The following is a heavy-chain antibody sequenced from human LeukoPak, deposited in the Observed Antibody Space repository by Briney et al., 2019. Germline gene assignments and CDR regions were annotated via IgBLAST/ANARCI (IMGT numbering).Heavy chain of an antibody. J-gene: IGHJ4*02. Sequence: SVKVSCKASGGTFSSYAISWVRQAPGQGLEWMGGIIPIFGTANYAQKFQGRVTITADKSTSTAYMELSSLRSEDTAVYYCARGDHEITTWYFDYWGQGTLVTVSS. CDR1: GGTFSSYA. V-gene: IGHV1-69*06. CDR2: IIPIFGTA. D-gene: IGHD4-11*01. CDR3: ARGDHEITTWYFDY.